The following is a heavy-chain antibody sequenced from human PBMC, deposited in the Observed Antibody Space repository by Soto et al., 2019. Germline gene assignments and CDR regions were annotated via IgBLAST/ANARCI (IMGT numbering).Heavy chain of an antibody. CDR3: ARGWTNQYFGMDV. Sequence: QVQLVECGGGVVQPGRSLRLSCAASGFTFSSYAMHWVRQAPGKGLEWVAVISYDGSNKYYADSVKGRFTISRDNSKNTLYLQMNSLRAEDTAVYYCARGWTNQYFGMDVWGQGTTVTVSS. CDR1: GFTFSSYA. J-gene: IGHJ6*02. V-gene: IGHV3-30-3*01. D-gene: IGHD3-9*01. CDR2: ISYDGSNK.